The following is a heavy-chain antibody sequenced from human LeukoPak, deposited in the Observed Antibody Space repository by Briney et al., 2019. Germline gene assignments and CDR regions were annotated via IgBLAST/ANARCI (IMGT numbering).Heavy chain of an antibody. D-gene: IGHD6-19*01. V-gene: IGHV3-23*01. J-gene: IGHJ4*01. CDR2: SRGDST. CDR1: GLIFSSHA. CDR3: AKGPSGWNGGAHDY. Sequence: HPGGSLRLSCAASGLIFSSHAMSWVRQTPEKGLEWVSASRGDSTYYADSVKGRFTISRDNSKNTLYLQMSSLRGEDTAVYYCAKGPSGWNGGAHDYWXXGTXXXVSX.